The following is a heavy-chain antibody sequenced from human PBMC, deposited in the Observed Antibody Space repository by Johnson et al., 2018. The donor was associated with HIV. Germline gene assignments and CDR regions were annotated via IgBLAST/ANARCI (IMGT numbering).Heavy chain of an antibody. Sequence: QVQLVESGGGVVQPGGSLRLSCAALGFTFSSYGMHWVRQAPGKGRGWGAFIRYEGGNKNYADSVKGRCTNSRDNSKNTLYLQMNSLRAEDTALYYCAAYYDSSGYPRFGDAFDIWGQGTMVTVS. CDR1: GFTFSSYG. D-gene: IGHD3-22*01. CDR2: IRYEGGNK. V-gene: IGHV3-30*02. CDR3: AAYYDSSGYPRFGDAFDI. J-gene: IGHJ3*02.